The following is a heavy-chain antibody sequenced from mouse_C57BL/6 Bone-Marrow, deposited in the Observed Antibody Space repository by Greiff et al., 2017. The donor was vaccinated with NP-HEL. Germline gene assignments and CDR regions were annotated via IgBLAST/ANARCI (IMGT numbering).Heavy chain of an antibody. D-gene: IGHD2-3*01. CDR2: IYPSDSET. CDR3: ARYGYYAFDY. Sequence: LQESGAELVRPGSSVKLSCKASGYTFTSYWMDWVKQRPGQGLEWIGNIYPSDSETHYNQKFKDKATLTVDKSSSTAYMQLSSLTSEDSAVYYCARYGYYAFDYWGQGTTLTVSS. V-gene: IGHV1-61*01. J-gene: IGHJ2*01. CDR1: GYTFTSYW.